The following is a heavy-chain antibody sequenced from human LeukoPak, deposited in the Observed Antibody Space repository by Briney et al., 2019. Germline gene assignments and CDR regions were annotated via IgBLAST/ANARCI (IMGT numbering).Heavy chain of an antibody. Sequence: PGGSLRLSCAASGFTFSSYGMSWVRQTPQKGLECVSVISGSGGDTYYANSVKGRFTISRDNSKNTLYLQMNSLRAEDTAVYYCARESVVTAIPYAFDIWGQGTMVTVSS. CDR3: ARESVVTAIPYAFDI. V-gene: IGHV3-23*01. D-gene: IGHD2-21*02. CDR1: GFTFSSYG. CDR2: ISGSGGDT. J-gene: IGHJ3*02.